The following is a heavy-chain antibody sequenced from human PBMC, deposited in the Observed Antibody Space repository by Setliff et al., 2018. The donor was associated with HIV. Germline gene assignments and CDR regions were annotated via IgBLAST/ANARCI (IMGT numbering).Heavy chain of an antibody. CDR1: RFTFSSHA. J-gene: IGHJ4*01. CDR2: ISYDGSDK. CDR3: AREVAADGTYFDY. D-gene: IGHD6-13*01. V-gene: IGHV3-30*04. Sequence: LRLSCAASRFTFSSHAMHWVRQAPGKGLEWMAVISYDGSDKYYADSVKGRFTISRDNSKNTLYLQMNSLRAEDSAVYYCAREVAADGTYFDYWGQGALVTVSS.